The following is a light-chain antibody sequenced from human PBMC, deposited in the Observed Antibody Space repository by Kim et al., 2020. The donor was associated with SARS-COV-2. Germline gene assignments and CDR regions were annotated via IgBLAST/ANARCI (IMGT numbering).Light chain of an antibody. CDR2: EVS. V-gene: IGLV2-8*01. Sequence: LTQPPSASGSLGQSVTISCTGASSDVGAYNYVSWYQQHPGKAPQLMIYEVSQRPSGVPDRFSGSKSGNTAFLTVSGLQAEDEADYHCGSYAGTNSVLFGGGTQLTVL. CDR3: GSYAGTNSVL. J-gene: IGLJ2*01. CDR1: SSDVGAYNY.